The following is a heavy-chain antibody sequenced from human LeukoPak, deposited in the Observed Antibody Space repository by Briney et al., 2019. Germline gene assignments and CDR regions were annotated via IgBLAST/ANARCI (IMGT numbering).Heavy chain of an antibody. J-gene: IGHJ4*02. D-gene: IGHD6-13*01. V-gene: IGHV3-23*01. CDR3: AKDYSGSWYYFDY. CDR1: TFTFSNYA. CDR2: ICSSVGSI. Sequence: GGSLRLSCAGSTFTFSNYAMTWVRQAPGKGVEWVSTICSSVGSIFYSDSVKGRFTISRDNSRNTVYLQMNSLRAEDTAIYYCAKDYSGSWYYFDYWGQGTLVTVSS.